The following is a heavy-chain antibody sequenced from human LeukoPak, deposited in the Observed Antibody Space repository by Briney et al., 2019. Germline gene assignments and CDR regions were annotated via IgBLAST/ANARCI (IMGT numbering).Heavy chain of an antibody. J-gene: IGHJ5*02. CDR3: ARENFRGSNWFDP. D-gene: IGHD3-10*01. Sequence: GASVKVSCKASGGTFSSYAISWVRQAPGQGLEWMGRIIPIRGIANYAQKFQGRVTITADKSTSTAYMELSSLRSEDTAVYYCARENFRGSNWFDPWGQGTLVTVSS. CDR2: IIPIRGIA. V-gene: IGHV1-69*04. CDR1: GGTFSSYA.